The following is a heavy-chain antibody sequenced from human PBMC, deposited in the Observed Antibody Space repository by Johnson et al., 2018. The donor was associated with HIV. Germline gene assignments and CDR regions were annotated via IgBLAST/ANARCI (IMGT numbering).Heavy chain of an antibody. CDR2: ISYDGKNK. CDR3: AKDRGRTDVLSSDAFDI. CDR1: GFTFSSYA. V-gene: IGHV3-30*18. J-gene: IGHJ3*02. D-gene: IGHD3-16*01. Sequence: QVQLVESGGGVVQPGRSLRLSCAASGFTFSSYAMSWVRQAPGKGLEWVAVISYDGKNKYYADSVKGRFTISRDNSKNTLYLQMNSLRAEDTAVYYCAKDRGRTDVLSSDAFDIWGQGTMVTVSS.